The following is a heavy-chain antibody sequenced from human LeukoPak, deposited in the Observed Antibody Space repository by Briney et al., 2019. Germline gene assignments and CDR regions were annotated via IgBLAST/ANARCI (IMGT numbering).Heavy chain of an antibody. D-gene: IGHD1-14*01. CDR3: ATEPRGWPNLPNWFDP. CDR2: FDPEDGET. CDR1: GYTLTELS. J-gene: IGHJ5*02. Sequence: ASVKVSCKVSGYTLTELSMHWVRRAPGKGLEWMGGFDPEDGETIYAQKFQGRVTMTEDTSTDTAYMELSSLRSEDTAVYYCATEPRGWPNLPNWFDPWGQGTLVTVSS. V-gene: IGHV1-24*01.